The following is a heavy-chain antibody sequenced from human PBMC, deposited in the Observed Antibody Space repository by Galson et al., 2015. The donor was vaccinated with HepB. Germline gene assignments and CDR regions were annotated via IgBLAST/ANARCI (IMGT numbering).Heavy chain of an antibody. CDR2: TYYRSKWYN. Sequence: CAISGDSVTSNSAAWNWIRQSPSRGLEWLGRTYYRSKWYNDYAVSVKSRITINPDTSKNQFSLQLNSVTPEDTAVYYCARAPHDYGDYYYYYGMDVWGQGTTVTVSS. J-gene: IGHJ6*02. V-gene: IGHV6-1*01. D-gene: IGHD4-17*01. CDR3: ARAPHDYGDYYYYYGMDV. CDR1: GDSVTSNSAA.